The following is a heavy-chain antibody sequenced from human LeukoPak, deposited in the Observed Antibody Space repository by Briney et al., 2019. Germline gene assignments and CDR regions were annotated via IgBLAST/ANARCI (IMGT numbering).Heavy chain of an antibody. J-gene: IGHJ6*02. D-gene: IGHD2-2*01. CDR1: GGSVKSGTYY. V-gene: IGHV4-61*01. CDR3: ARDHCTSSGCYEDYYYGMDV. CDR2: IHYSGST. Sequence: SETLSLTCTVSGGSVKSGTYYWSWIRQTPGNGLEWIGNIHYSGSTSYNPSLKSRVTISIDTSKNQFPLKLSSVTAADTAVYYCARDHCTSSGCYEDYYYGMDVWGQGTTVTVSS.